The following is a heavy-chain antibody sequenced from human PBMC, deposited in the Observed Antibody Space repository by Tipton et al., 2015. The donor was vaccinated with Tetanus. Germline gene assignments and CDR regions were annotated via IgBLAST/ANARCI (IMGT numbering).Heavy chain of an antibody. CDR2: IYPDDSDT. Sequence: QLVQSGAEVKKPGESLKISCKGSGYSFSSYWIGWVRQLPGKGLEWMGIIYPDDSDTRYSPSFQGQVTISADKSIITAYLQWSSLKASDTAMYYCARRGFCSGGNCYSAAFDIWGQGTMVTVSS. D-gene: IGHD2-15*01. J-gene: IGHJ3*02. CDR1: GYSFSSYW. V-gene: IGHV5-51*01. CDR3: ARRGFCSGGNCYSAAFDI.